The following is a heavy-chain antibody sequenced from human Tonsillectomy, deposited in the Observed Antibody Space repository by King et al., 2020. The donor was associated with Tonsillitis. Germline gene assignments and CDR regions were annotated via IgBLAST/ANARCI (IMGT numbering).Heavy chain of an antibody. V-gene: IGHV3-15*01. CDR3: TTDSGNLDY. CDR2: IKSKTDGGTT. J-gene: IGHJ4*02. Sequence: VQLVESGGGLVKPGGSLRLSCAASGFTFNNAWMNWVRQAPGKGLEWVGRIKSKTDGGTTDYAAPVKGRFTISREDSNNTLYLHINSLKTDDTAVYYCTTDSGNLDYWGQGTLVTVSS. CDR1: GFTFNNAW. D-gene: IGHD1-14*01.